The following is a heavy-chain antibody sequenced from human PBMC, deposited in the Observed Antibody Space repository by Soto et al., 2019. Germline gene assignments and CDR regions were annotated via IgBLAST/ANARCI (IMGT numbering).Heavy chain of an antibody. V-gene: IGHV3-33*01. J-gene: IGHJ6*02. CDR2: IGYGGSND. CDR3: ARPDLGYYHSSKFKFCYAMAV. CDR1: GFTFSSYG. D-gene: IGHD6-13*01. Sequence: QVQLVESGGGVVQPGRSLSLSCAASGFTFSSYGMHWVRQAPGKGLEWVAGIGYGGSNDKHADSVKGRFTISRDNSKNTLFLPMNSLRVEDTAVYYWARPDLGYYHSSKFKFCYAMAVWGQGTTVTVSS.